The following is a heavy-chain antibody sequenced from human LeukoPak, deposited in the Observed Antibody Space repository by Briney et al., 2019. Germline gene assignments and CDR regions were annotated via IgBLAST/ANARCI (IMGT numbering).Heavy chain of an antibody. CDR3: ARLLTYSSSWYENNWFDP. D-gene: IGHD6-13*01. Sequence: SETLSLTCTVSGGSISSSSYYWGWIRQPPGKGLEWIGSIYYSGSTYYNPSLKSRVIISVDTSKNQFSLKLSSVTAADTAVYYCARLLTYSSSWYENNWFDPWGQGTLVTVSS. CDR1: GGSISSSSYY. V-gene: IGHV4-39*01. J-gene: IGHJ5*02. CDR2: IYYSGST.